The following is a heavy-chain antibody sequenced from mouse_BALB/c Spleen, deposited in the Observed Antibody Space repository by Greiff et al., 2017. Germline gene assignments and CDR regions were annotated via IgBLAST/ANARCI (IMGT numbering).Heavy chain of an antibody. D-gene: IGHD2-3*01. V-gene: IGHV1-87*01. CDR1: GYTFTSYW. Sequence: QVQLKESGAELARPGASVKLSCKASGYTFTSYWMQWVKQRPGQGLEWIGAIYPGDGDTRYTQKFKGKATLTADKSSSTAYMQLSSLASEDSAVYYCARSCDGYFLFDYWGQGTTLTVSS. CDR2: IYPGDGDT. J-gene: IGHJ2*01. CDR3: ARSCDGYFLFDY.